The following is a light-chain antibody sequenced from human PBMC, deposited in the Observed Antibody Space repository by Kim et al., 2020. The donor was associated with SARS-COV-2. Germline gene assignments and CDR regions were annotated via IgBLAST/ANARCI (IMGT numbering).Light chain of an antibody. CDR3: QQYGSAPLT. J-gene: IGKJ4*01. V-gene: IGKV3-20*01. CDR1: QSVSSSY. CDR2: GAS. Sequence: EIVLTQSPGTLSLSPGERATLSCRASQSVSSSYLAWYQQKPGQAPRLLIYGASSRATGIPDRFSGSGSGTDFTLTISRLEPEDCAVYYCQQYGSAPLTCGGGTKVDIK.